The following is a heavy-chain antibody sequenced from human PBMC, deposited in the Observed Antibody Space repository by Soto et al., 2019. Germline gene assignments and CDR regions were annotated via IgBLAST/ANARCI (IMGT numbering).Heavy chain of an antibody. CDR2: ISGSGGVT. V-gene: IGHV3-23*01. J-gene: IGHJ4*02. CDR3: AKDGRGVLRARYVHFDY. Sequence: GGSLRLSCXASGFPFSSFAMSWVRQAPGKGLEWVSLISGSGGVTYYADSVKGRFTILRDNSKNTVYLQMNSLRAEDTAVYYCAKDGRGVLRARYVHFDYWGQGTLVTVS. CDR1: GFPFSSFA. D-gene: IGHD3-10*01.